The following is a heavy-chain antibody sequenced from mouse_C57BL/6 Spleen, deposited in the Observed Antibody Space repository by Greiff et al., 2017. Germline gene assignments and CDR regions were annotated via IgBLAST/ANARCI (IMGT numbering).Heavy chain of an antibody. D-gene: IGHD2-3*01. CDR3: GRWDGYYAMGY. Sequence: VQLQQSGPELVKPGASVKISCKASGYTFTDYYMNWVKQSHGKSLEWIGDINPNNGGTSYNQKFKGKATLTVDKSSSTAYMELRSLTSEDSAVYYCGRWDGYYAMGYWGQGTSVTVSS. CDR2: INPNNGGT. V-gene: IGHV1-26*01. J-gene: IGHJ4*01. CDR1: GYTFTDYY.